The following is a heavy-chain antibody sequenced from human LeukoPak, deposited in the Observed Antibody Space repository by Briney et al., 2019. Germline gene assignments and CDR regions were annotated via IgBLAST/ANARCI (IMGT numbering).Heavy chain of an antibody. CDR3: ARDYDFWSGYSAYFDY. CDR1: GRSISSSNYY. V-gene: IGHV4-39*01. D-gene: IGHD3-3*01. J-gene: IGHJ4*02. CDR2: IYYSGST. Sequence: PSDTLSLTCTVSGRSISSSNYYWGWIRQPPGKGLEWIGSIYYSGSTYYNPSLKSRVTISVDTSKNQFSLKLSSVTAADTAVYYCARDYDFWSGYSAYFDYWGQGTLVTVSS.